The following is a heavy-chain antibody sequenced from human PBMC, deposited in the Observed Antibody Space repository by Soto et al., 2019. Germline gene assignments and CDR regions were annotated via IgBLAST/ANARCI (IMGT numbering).Heavy chain of an antibody. CDR1: GGSISSXGYX. CDR2: IYHSGST. Sequence: LXLQESGSGLVKPSQTLSLTCAVSGGSISSXGYXXXWIRQPPGKGLEWIGYIYHSGSTYYNPSLXSRVTISXXXXXXXXXXXXXXVTAADTAVYYCAREPPRDYRFDYWGQGTLVTVSS. V-gene: IGHV4-30-2*01. CDR3: AREPPRDYRFDY. J-gene: IGHJ4*02. D-gene: IGHD4-4*01.